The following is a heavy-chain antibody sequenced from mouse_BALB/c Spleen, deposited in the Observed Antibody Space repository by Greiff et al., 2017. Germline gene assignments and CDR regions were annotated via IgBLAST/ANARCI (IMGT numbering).Heavy chain of an antibody. J-gene: IGHJ2*01. CDR1: GYTFTSYW. CDR3: ARGGPPDY. V-gene: IGHV1S81*02. Sequence: QVQLQQPGAELVKPGASVKLSCKASGYTFTSYWMHWVKQRPGQGLEWIGEINPSNGRTNYNEKFKSKATLTVDKSSSTAYMQLSSLTSEDSAVYYCARGGPPDYWGQGTTLTVSS. CDR2: INPSNGRT.